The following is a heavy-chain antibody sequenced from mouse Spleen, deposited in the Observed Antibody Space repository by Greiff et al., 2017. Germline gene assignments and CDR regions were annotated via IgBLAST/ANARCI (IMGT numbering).Heavy chain of an antibody. CDR1: GFTFSSYA. J-gene: IGHJ2*01. CDR3: ARQGYDRGVYFDY. CDR2: ISSGGSYT. Sequence: EVKLMESGGGLVKPGGSLKLSCAASGFTFSSYAMSWVRQTPEKRLEWVATISSGGSYTYYPDSVKGRFTISRDNAKNTLYLQMSSLRSEDTAMYYCARQGYDRGVYFDYWGQGTTLTVSS. D-gene: IGHD2-2*01. V-gene: IGHV5-9-3*01.